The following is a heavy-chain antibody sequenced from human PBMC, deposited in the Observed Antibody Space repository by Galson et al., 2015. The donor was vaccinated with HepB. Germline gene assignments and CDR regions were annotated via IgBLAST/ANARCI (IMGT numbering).Heavy chain of an antibody. CDR2: ISGSGGST. J-gene: IGHJ6*03. CDR3: AKDLRYSSSSIYYYYYMDV. D-gene: IGHD6-6*01. CDR1: GFTFSSYA. V-gene: IGHV3-23*01. Sequence: SLRLSSAASGFTFSSYAMSWVRQAPGKGLEWVSAISGSGGSTYYADSVKGRFTISRDNSKNTLYLQMNSLRAEDTAVYYCAKDLRYSSSSIYYYYYMDVWGKGTTVTVSS.